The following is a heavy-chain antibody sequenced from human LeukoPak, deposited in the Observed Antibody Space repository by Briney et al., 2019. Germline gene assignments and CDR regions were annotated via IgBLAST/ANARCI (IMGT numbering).Heavy chain of an antibody. Sequence: LSLTCAVSGDSISSGGYSWSWVRQAPGKGLEWVSYISSSSSTIYYADSVKGRFTISRDNAKNSLYLQMNSLRAEDTAVYYCARFGDSSGWPNWFDPWGQGTLVTVSS. V-gene: IGHV3-48*01. CDR1: GDSISSGGYS. CDR2: ISSSSSTI. D-gene: IGHD3-22*01. J-gene: IGHJ5*02. CDR3: ARFGDSSGWPNWFDP.